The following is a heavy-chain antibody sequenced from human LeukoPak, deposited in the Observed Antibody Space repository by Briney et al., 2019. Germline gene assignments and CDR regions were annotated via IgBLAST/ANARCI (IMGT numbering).Heavy chain of an antibody. Sequence: PGGSLRLSCAASGFTFDDHGMSWVRQIPGKGLEWVSDINWNSGTTGYADSVKGRFTISRDNAKNSLYLQMHSLRAEDTAVYHCARETGITYFYGMDVWGQGTTVTVSS. D-gene: IGHD3-10*01. CDR2: INWNSGTT. CDR1: GFTFDDHG. CDR3: ARETGITYFYGMDV. J-gene: IGHJ6*02. V-gene: IGHV3-20*01.